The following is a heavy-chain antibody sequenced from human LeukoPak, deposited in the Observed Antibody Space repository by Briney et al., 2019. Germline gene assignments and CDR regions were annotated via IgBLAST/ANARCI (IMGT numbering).Heavy chain of an antibody. D-gene: IGHD4-17*01. V-gene: IGHV3-30*03. CDR3: ARQYYGDYGGIFDY. Sequence: GGSLRLSCAASGFTLGSYGMHWVRQAPGKGLEWVASISYDGSNEYYGDSVKGRFSVSRDNSKNTLYLHMNSLRAEDTAVYYCARQYYGDYGGIFDYWGQGTLVTVSS. J-gene: IGHJ4*02. CDR2: ISYDGSNE. CDR1: GFTLGSYG.